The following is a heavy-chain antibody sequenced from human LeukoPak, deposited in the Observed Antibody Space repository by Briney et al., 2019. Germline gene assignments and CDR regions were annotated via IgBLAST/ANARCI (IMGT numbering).Heavy chain of an antibody. J-gene: IGHJ5*02. CDR2: ISYDGSNK. Sequence: GGSLRLSCAASGFTFSSYAMHWVRQAPGKGLEWVAVISYDGSNKYYADSMEGRFTISRDNSKNTLYLQMNSLRAEDTAVYYCARDYCSGGSCYSENWFDPWGQGTLVTVSS. CDR3: ARDYCSGGSCYSENWFDP. V-gene: IGHV3-30*04. D-gene: IGHD2-15*01. CDR1: GFTFSSYA.